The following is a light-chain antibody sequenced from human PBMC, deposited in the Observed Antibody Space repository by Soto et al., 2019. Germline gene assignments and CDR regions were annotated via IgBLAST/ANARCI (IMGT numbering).Light chain of an antibody. J-gene: IGLJ1*01. Sequence: QSVLTQPASVSGSPGQSITISCTGTSSDVGGYNYVSWYQQHPGKAPKLMIYDVSNRPSGVSNRFSGSKSGNTASLTISGLQAEDEADYYCSPYTSSSTPPYVFGTGTKVTVL. CDR3: SPYTSSSTPPYV. V-gene: IGLV2-14*01. CDR2: DVS. CDR1: SSDVGGYNY.